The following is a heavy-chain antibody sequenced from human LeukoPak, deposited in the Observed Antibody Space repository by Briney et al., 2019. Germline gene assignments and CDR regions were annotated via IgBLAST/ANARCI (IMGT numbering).Heavy chain of an antibody. J-gene: IGHJ4*02. D-gene: IGHD3-10*01. V-gene: IGHV1-46*01. CDR2: ITPNTGDT. CDR1: GYTFSSFY. Sequence: SVKVSCKASGYTFSSFYLHWVRQAPGQGLEWMGIITPNTGDTTYAQKSQDRLIMTRDRSTSTVYMELHSLRSEDTAVYYCARSRNYYRVYFDNWGQGTLVPVSS. CDR3: ARSRNYYRVYFDN.